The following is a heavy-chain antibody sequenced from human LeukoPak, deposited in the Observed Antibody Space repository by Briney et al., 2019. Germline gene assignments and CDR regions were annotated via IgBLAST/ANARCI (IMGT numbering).Heavy chain of an antibody. Sequence: PGGSLRLSCAASGFTFSSYGMHWVRQAPGKGLEWVAVISYDGSNKYYADSVKGRFTISRDNSKNTLYLQMNSLRAEDTAVYYCAKTSDFWRAPYYYYYGMDVWGQGTTVTVSS. J-gene: IGHJ6*02. D-gene: IGHD3-3*01. CDR1: GFTFSSYG. CDR3: AKTSDFWRAPYYYYYGMDV. CDR2: ISYDGSNK. V-gene: IGHV3-30*18.